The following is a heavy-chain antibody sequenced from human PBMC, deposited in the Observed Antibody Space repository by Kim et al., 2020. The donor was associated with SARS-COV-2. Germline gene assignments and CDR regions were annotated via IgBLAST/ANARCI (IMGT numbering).Heavy chain of an antibody. V-gene: IGHV1-18*01. J-gene: IGHJ5*02. CDR1: GYTFTSYG. D-gene: IGHD3-10*01. Sequence: ASVKVSCKASGYTFTSYGISWVRQAPGQGLEWMGWISAYNGNTNYAQKLQGRVTMTTDTSTSTAYMELRSLRSDDTAVYYCARERVITMVRGVSSVVSFDPWGQGTLVTVSS. CDR2: ISAYNGNT. CDR3: ARERVITMVRGVSSVVSFDP.